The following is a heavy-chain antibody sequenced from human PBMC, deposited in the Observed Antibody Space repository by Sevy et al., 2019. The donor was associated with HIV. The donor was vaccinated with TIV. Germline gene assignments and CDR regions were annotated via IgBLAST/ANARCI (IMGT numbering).Heavy chain of an antibody. V-gene: IGHV1-2*02. CDR3: ARSVYGSGTYLNDY. J-gene: IGHJ4*02. CDR2: INPNSGGT. Sequence: ASVKVSCKASGYTFTGYYIHWVRQAPGQGLEWMGGINPNSGGTNYGQKFQGRVAMTSDTSISTAYMELSGLRSDDTAVFYCARSVYGSGTYLNDYWGQGTLVTVSS. D-gene: IGHD3-10*01. CDR1: GYTFTGYY.